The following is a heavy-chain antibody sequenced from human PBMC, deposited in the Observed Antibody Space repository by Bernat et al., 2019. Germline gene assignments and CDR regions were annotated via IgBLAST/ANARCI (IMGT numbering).Heavy chain of an antibody. J-gene: IGHJ4*02. D-gene: IGHD2-2*03. CDR2: IRSKANRYAT. Sequence: EVQLVESGGGLVQPGGSLKLSCAASGFTFSGSAMHWVRQASGKGLEWVGRIRSKANRYATAYAASVKGRFTISRDDSKNTAYLQMNSLKTEDTAVYYCTRLDIVVVPAGVEDYWGQGTLVTVSS. CDR1: GFTFSGSA. CDR3: TRLDIVVVPAGVEDY. V-gene: IGHV3-73*02.